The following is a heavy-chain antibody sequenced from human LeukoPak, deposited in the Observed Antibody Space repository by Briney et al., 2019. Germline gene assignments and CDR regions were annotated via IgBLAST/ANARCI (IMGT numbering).Heavy chain of an antibody. CDR3: AKDGHVTYHYFHMDV. D-gene: IGHD3-10*02. Sequence: GGSLRLSCAISGFTFNSHAMSWVRQAPGKGLEWLSCISATSGDTWYADSVKGRFTISRDNSKNTLYLQMNDLRAEDTAIYYCAKDGHVTYHYFHMDVWGKGTTVTVSS. CDR1: GFTFNSHA. V-gene: IGHV3-23*01. CDR2: ISATSGDT. J-gene: IGHJ6*03.